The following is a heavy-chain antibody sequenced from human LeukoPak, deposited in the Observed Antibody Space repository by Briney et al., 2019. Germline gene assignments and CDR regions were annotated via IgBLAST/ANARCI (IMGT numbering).Heavy chain of an antibody. D-gene: IGHD1-26*01. CDR2: ISGSGANT. CDR3: AKTGAFLPTWFDP. CDR1: GFTFDDYA. V-gene: IGHV3-23*01. Sequence: GRSLRLSCAASGFTFDDYAMHWVRQAPGKGLEWVSGISGSGANTYYADSVKGRFTSSRDNSKNTLSLQLNSLRVEDTAVYYCAKTGAFLPTWFDPWGQGTLVTVSS. J-gene: IGHJ5*02.